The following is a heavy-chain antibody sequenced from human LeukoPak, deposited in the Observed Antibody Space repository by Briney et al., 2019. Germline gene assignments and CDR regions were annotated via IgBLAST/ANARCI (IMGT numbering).Heavy chain of an antibody. J-gene: IGHJ4*02. CDR2: LRGDGET. V-gene: IGHV3-23*01. D-gene: IGHD2-8*01. CDR1: GFTFSSYA. Sequence: GGSLRLSCVASGFTFSSYAMSWVRQAPARGLEWVPSLRGDGETFYADSVKGRFTLSRDHPRNTVYLHLNNLRVEDTAVYYCAKASWVSSADAVLWGQGTVVTVS. CDR3: AKASWVSSADAVL.